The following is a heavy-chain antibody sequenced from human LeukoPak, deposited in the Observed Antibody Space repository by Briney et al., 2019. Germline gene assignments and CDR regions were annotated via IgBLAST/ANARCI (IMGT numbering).Heavy chain of an antibody. J-gene: IGHJ4*02. V-gene: IGHV3-30*02. CDR2: IRYDGSNK. CDR1: GFTFSNYG. Sequence: QPGGSLRLSCATSGFTFSNYGMHWVRQAPGKGLEWVTFIRYDGSNKYYADSVKGRFTISRDNSKNTLYLQMNSLRAEDTAVYYCAKPRCYEGVFDYWGQGTLVTVSS. D-gene: IGHD5-12*01. CDR3: AKPRCYEGVFDY.